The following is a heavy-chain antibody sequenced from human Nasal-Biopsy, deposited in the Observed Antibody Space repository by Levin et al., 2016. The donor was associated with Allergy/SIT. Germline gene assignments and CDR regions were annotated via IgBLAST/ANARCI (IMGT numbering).Heavy chain of an antibody. CDR2: IYHRGST. CDR3: AALPYYYDKSGTRIASRGIDN. CDR1: GGSISSGGHS. D-gene: IGHD3-22*01. J-gene: IGHJ4*02. Sequence: SETLSLTCAVSGGSISSGGHSWNWIRQPPGRGLEWIGHIYHRGSTYYNPSLRSRVTISVDTSKNHFSLRLNSVTAADTAVYYCAALPYYYDKSGTRIASRGIDNWGQGTLVTVSS. V-gene: IGHV4-30-2*01.